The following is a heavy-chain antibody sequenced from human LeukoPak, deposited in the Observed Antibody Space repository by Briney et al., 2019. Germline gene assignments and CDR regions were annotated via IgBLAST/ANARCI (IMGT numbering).Heavy chain of an antibody. CDR1: GYTFTGYY. CDR3: ARDFVGSWYFGWFDP. Sequence: ASVKVSCKASGYTFTGYYMHWVRQAPGQGLEWRGRINPNSGGTNYAQKFQGRVTMTRDTSISTAYMGLSRLRSDDTAVYYCARDFVGSWYFGWFDPWGQGTLVTVSS. V-gene: IGHV1-2*06. CDR2: INPNSGGT. J-gene: IGHJ5*02. D-gene: IGHD6-13*01.